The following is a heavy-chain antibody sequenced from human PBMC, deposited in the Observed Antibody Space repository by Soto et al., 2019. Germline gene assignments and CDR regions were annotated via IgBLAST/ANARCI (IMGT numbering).Heavy chain of an antibody. V-gene: IGHV3-23*01. CDR3: AKDREVDYYGSGSYITDY. CDR1: GFTFSSSA. Sequence: EVQLLESGGGLVQPGGSLRLSCAASGFTFSSSAMSWVRQAPGKGLEWVSAISGSGGSTYYADSVKGRFTIARDNSRNTLYLQMNSLRAEDTAVDYCAKDREVDYYGSGSYITDYWGQGTLVTVSS. CDR2: ISGSGGST. D-gene: IGHD3-10*01. J-gene: IGHJ4*02.